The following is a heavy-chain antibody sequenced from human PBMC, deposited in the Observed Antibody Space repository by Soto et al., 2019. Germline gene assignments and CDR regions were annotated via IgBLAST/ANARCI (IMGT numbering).Heavy chain of an antibody. CDR1: GYTFSDYN. CDR3: ARESSTWNQSCSRTTCALDQ. Sequence: QMQLVQSGAEVKKPGASVRVSCKSSGYTFSDYNVHWVRQAPGQGLEWLGWISPQSGATKYTQRLQGRVTMTRDTSISAVYMELSGLRSDDTAAYYCARESSTWNQSCSRTTCALDQWGQGTLVIVSS. J-gene: IGHJ4*02. V-gene: IGHV1-2*02. D-gene: IGHD2-2*01. CDR2: ISPQSGAT.